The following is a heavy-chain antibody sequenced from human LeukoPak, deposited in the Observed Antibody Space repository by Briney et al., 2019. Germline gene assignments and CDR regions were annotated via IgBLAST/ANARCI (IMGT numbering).Heavy chain of an antibody. Sequence: PSGTLSLTCAVSGGSISSSNWWSWVRQPPGKGLEWIGEIYHSGSTNYNPSLKGRVTISVDKSKKQLSLKLSSVTAADTAVYYCARLGGLGYCSSTRCRGNWFDPWGQGTLVTVSS. CDR3: ARLGGLGYCSSTRCRGNWFDP. CDR1: GGSISSSNW. V-gene: IGHV4-4*02. J-gene: IGHJ5*02. D-gene: IGHD2-2*01. CDR2: IYHSGST.